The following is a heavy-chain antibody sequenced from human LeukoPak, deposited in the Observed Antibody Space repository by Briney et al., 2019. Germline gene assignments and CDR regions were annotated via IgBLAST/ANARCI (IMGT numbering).Heavy chain of an antibody. J-gene: IGHJ4*02. Sequence: GGSLRLSCAASGFTFSSYGMHWVRQAPGKGLEWVAVIWYDGSNKYYADSVKGRFTISRDNSKNTLYLQMNSLRAEDTAVYYCAREKYAYYYDSSGYLDYWGQGTLVTVSS. CDR2: IWYDGSNK. D-gene: IGHD3-22*01. V-gene: IGHV3-33*01. CDR3: AREKYAYYYDSSGYLDY. CDR1: GFTFSSYG.